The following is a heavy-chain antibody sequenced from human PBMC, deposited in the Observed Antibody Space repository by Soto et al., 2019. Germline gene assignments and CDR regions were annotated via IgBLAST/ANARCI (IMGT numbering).Heavy chain of an antibody. V-gene: IGHV3-15*07. CDR2: SKRKTDAGTP. J-gene: IGHJ4*01. Sequence: GGSLRLSCASSGVTFTTAGVNWVRQAPGQGREWVGRSKRKTDAGTPDFAAPERGRFAISSSDSKSMVYLQMCSLKTPDTPGDYCTTDSYITPKLVRFAYWGLGTLVTVSS. D-gene: IGHD3-10*01. CDR1: GVTFTTAG. CDR3: TTDSYITPKLVRFAY.